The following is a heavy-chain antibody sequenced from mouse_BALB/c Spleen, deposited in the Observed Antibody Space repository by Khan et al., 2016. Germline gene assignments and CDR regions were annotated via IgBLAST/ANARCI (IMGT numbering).Heavy chain of an antibody. CDR3: ARDDGSPWFAY. CDR2: IRNKANGYTT. Sequence: EVELVESGGGLVQPGGSLRLSCATSGFTFTDYYMSWVRQPPGKALEWLGFIRNKANGYTTEYSASVKGRFTISRDNSQSILYLQMNTLRAEDSATYYCARDDGSPWFAYRGQGTLVTVSA. V-gene: IGHV7-3*02. CDR1: GFTFTDYY. D-gene: IGHD1-1*01. J-gene: IGHJ3*01.